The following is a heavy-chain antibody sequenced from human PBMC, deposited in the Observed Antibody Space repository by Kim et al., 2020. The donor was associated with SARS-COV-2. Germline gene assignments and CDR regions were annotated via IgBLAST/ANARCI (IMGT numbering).Heavy chain of an antibody. D-gene: IGHD3-9*01. CDR1: GFTFGDYA. J-gene: IGHJ6*02. CDR3: TPYYEILIGYYRDYYYYGMDV. V-gene: IGHV3-49*01. CDR2: IRMKVHGATT. Sequence: GGSLRLSCTGSGFTFGDYAMSWLRQAPGKGLEWVGFIRMKVHGATTEYTASVKGRFTISRDDSRSIAYLQMNRLKIEDTAVYYCTPYYEILIGYYRDYYYYGMDVWGQGTMVTVSS.